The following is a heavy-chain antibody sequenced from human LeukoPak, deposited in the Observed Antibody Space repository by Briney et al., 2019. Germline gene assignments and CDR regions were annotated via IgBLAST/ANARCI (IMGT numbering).Heavy chain of an antibody. CDR1: GDSIGSSSYY. Sequence: SETLSLTCTISGDSIGSSSYYWGWIRQPPWKGLEWIGSFYYSGSTYYNASLKSRVTISVDTSKNQFSLKLSSVTAADTAVYYCARVSTIFGVVNWGQGTLVTVSS. CDR2: FYYSGST. V-gene: IGHV4-39*07. D-gene: IGHD3-3*01. CDR3: ARVSTIFGVVN. J-gene: IGHJ4*02.